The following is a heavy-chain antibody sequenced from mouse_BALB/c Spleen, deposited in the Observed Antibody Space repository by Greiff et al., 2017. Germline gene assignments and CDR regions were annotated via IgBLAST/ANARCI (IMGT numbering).Heavy chain of an antibody. V-gene: IGHV2-5-1*01. CDR3: AKKKANLLSYAMDY. J-gene: IGHJ4*01. Sequence: QVQLQQSGPSLVQPSQSLSITCTVSGFSLTSYGVHWVRQSPGKGLEWLGVIWRGGSTDYNAAFMSRLSITKDNSKSQVFFKMNSLQADDTAIYYCAKKKANLLSYAMDYWGQGTSVTVSS. CDR1: GFSLTSYG. CDR2: IWRGGST. D-gene: IGHD2-1*01.